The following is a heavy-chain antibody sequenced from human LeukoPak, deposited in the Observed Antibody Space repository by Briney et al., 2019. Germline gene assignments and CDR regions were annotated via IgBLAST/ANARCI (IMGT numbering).Heavy chain of an antibody. D-gene: IGHD6-19*01. J-gene: IGHJ6*02. CDR1: GGSISSYY. CDR3: ARSIAVAGIVSDYYYYGMDV. CDR2: IYSSGSP. Sequence: SETLSLTCTVSGGSISSYYWSWIRHPPGKGLEWIGYIYSSGSPNYNPSLKSRVTISVHTSKKQSSLKLSSVTAADTAVYYCARSIAVAGIVSDYYYYGMDVWGQGTTVTVSS. V-gene: IGHV4-59*08.